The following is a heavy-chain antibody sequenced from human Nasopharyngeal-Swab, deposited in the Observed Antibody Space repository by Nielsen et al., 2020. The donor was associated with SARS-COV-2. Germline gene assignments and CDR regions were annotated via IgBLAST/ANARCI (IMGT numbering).Heavy chain of an antibody. CDR3: AREEIYDSSGYYSYYYYYGMDV. V-gene: IGHV1-46*01. CDR2: INPSGGST. Sequence: ASVKVSCKASGYTFTSYYMHWVRQAPGQGLEWMGIINPSGGSTSYAQKFQGRVTMNRDTSTSTVYMELSSLRSEDTAVYYCAREEIYDSSGYYSYYYYYGMDVWGQGTTVTVSS. D-gene: IGHD3-22*01. CDR1: GYTFTSYY. J-gene: IGHJ6*02.